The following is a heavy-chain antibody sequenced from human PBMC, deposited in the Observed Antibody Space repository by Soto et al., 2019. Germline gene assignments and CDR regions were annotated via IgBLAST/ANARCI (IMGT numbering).Heavy chain of an antibody. CDR3: AKDYSNYQSFIDY. CDR1: GFTFSSYG. J-gene: IGHJ4*02. Sequence: ESGGGVVQPGRSLRLSCAASGFTFSSYGIHWVRQAPGKGLEWVAVISYDGSNKYYADSVKGRFTISRDNSKNTLYLQMNSLRAEDTAVYYCAKDYSNYQSFIDYWGQGTLVTVSS. V-gene: IGHV3-30*18. D-gene: IGHD4-4*01. CDR2: ISYDGSNK.